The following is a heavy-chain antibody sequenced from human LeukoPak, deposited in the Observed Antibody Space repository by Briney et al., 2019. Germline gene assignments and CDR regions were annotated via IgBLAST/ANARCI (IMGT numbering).Heavy chain of an antibody. CDR2: ISYDGSNK. D-gene: IGHD3-22*01. J-gene: IGHJ4*02. Sequence: GGSLRLSCAASGFTFSNYGMHWVRQAPGKGLEWVAVISYDGSNKYYADSVKGRFTISRDNAKNSLYLQMNSLRAEDTAVYYCARVGDSSGYYYYFDYWGQGTLVTVSS. CDR1: GFTFSNYG. V-gene: IGHV3-30*03. CDR3: ARVGDSSGYYYYFDY.